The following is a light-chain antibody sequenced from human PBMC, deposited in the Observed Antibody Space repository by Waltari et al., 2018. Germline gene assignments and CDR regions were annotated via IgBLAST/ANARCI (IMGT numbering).Light chain of an antibody. CDR3: QMYVRLPVT. Sequence: EIVLTQSPGTLALSPGERATLSCRASQSVGRALAWYQQKPGQAPRILIYDTSTRATGISDKCSGSGSGTDFSLTISRVEPEDFAVYFCQMYVRLPVTFGQGTKVEVK. CDR1: QSVGRA. J-gene: IGKJ1*01. CDR2: DTS. V-gene: IGKV3-20*01.